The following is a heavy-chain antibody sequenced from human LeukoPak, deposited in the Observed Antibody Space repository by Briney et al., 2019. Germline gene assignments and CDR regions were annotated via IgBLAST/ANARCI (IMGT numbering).Heavy chain of an antibody. V-gene: IGHV4-39*07. J-gene: IGHJ4*02. CDR1: GSSVRSSKYL. CDR3: AGLGVMVLVYQFES. Sequence: SETLSLTCAVSGSSVRSSKYLWGRIRQPPGKELEWIGSISYSGNADYKPSLRSRVTLSVDTSKDQFSLKLTSVTAADSAVYYCAGLGVMVLVYQFESWGQGTPVTVSS. D-gene: IGHD2-2*01. CDR2: ISYSGNA.